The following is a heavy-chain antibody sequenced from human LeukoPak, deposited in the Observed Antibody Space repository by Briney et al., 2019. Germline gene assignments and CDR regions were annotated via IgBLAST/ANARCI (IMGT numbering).Heavy chain of an antibody. D-gene: IGHD2-21*02. Sequence: EASVKVSCKASGYTFTNYRINWVRQASGQGLEWMTWINPDTGDKGYARKFQDRVTITTDTSISTAYMELSSLSSEDTAVYFCARTTSMTASGYDYWGQGTLGTVSS. J-gene: IGHJ4*02. CDR2: INPDTGDK. V-gene: IGHV1-8*03. CDR1: GYTFTNYR. CDR3: ARTTSMTASGYDY.